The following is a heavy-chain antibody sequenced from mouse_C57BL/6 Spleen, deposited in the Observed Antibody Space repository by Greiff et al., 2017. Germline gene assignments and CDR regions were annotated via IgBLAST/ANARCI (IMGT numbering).Heavy chain of an antibody. Sequence: EVKLMESGGDLVKPGGSLKLSCAASGFTFSSYGMSWVRQTPDKRLEWVATISSGGSYTYYPDSVKGRFTISRDNAKNTLYLQMSSLKSEDTAMYYCARQGSSYWYFDVWGTGTTVTVSS. J-gene: IGHJ1*03. CDR1: GFTFSSYG. CDR2: ISSGGSYT. CDR3: ARQGSSYWYFDV. D-gene: IGHD1-1*01. V-gene: IGHV5-6*01.